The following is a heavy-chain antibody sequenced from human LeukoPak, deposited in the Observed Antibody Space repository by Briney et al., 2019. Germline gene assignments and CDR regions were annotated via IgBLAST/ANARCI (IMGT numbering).Heavy chain of an antibody. V-gene: IGHV3-21*01. J-gene: IGHJ5*02. D-gene: IGHD5-12*01. CDR3: ARGRRQWLLSWFDP. CDR2: ITTDSSYI. CDR1: GFTFSFYT. Sequence: GGSLRLSCAASGFTFSFYTMNWVRQAPGKGLEWVSSITTDSSYIYYADSVKGRFTISRDNAKNSLSLQMNSLRAEDTAVYYCARGRRQWLLSWFDPWGQGTLVTVSS.